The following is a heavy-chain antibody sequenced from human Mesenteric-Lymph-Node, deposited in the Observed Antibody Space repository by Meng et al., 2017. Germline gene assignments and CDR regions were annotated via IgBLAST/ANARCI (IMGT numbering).Heavy chain of an antibody. J-gene: IGHJ3*02. Sequence: GESLKISCKGSGYSFTSYWIGWVRQMPGKGLEWMGIIYLDDSDTSYSPSFQGQVTISVDKSISTAYLQWSSLKASDTAMYYCARHGYHSNYENAFDIWGQGTLVTVSS. CDR3: ARHGYHSNYENAFDI. V-gene: IGHV5-51*01. D-gene: IGHD4-11*01. CDR1: GYSFTSYW. CDR2: IYLDDSDT.